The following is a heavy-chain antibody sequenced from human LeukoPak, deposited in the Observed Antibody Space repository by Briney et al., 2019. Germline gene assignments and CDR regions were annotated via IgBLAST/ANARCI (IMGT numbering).Heavy chain of an antibody. D-gene: IGHD6-19*01. J-gene: IGHJ4*02. Sequence: SETLSLTCTVSGGSISSYYWSWLRQPPGKGLEWIGYIYYSGSTNYNPSLKSRVTISVDTSKNQFSLKLSSVTAADTAVYYCARVRDSSGRWFDYWGQGTLVTVSS. CDR1: GGSISSYY. V-gene: IGHV4-59*01. CDR3: ARVRDSSGRWFDY. CDR2: IYYSGST.